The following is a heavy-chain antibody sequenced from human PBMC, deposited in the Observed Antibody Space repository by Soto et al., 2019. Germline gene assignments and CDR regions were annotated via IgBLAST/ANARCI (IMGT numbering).Heavy chain of an antibody. CDR3: AMVDVYVTPSPQDV. Sequence: PGQGLEWMGWINAYNGNTNYAQNLQGRLTLTTDTSTTTAYMELRSLRSNDTAIYYCAMVDVYVTPSPQDVWGQGTTVTVSS. D-gene: IGHD3-16*01. J-gene: IGHJ6*02. V-gene: IGHV1-18*01. CDR2: INAYNGNT.